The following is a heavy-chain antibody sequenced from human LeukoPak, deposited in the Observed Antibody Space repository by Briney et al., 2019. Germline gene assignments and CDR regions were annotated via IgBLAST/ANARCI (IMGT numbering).Heavy chain of an antibody. CDR2: IYPGDSDT. D-gene: IGHD2-15*01. CDR3: ARHVVYCSGGSCYGYYFDY. Sequence: PGESLKISCKGSGYSFTSYWIGWVRQMPGKGLEWMGIIYPGDSDTRYSPSFQGQVTISADKSISTAYLQWSSLKASDTAMYYCARHVVYCSGGSCYGYYFDYWGQGTLVTVSS. V-gene: IGHV5-51*01. CDR1: GYSFTSYW. J-gene: IGHJ4*02.